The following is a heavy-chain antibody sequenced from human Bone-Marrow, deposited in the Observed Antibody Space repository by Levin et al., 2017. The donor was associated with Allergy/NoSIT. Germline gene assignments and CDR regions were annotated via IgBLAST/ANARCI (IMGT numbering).Heavy chain of an antibody. CDR1: SSSIDNGFY. V-gene: IGHV4-38-2*02. J-gene: IGHJ6*02. Sequence: SETLSLTCSVSSSSIDNGFYWGWLRQSPGKGLEWIGSVYHSGKTYHNPSLRGRVTISADTSKKQFFLRLSSVTAADTAVYYCASSTRSRLGANYYYFALDVWGQGTTVTVSS. CDR2: VYHSGKT. D-gene: IGHD2-2*01. CDR3: ASSTRSRLGANYYYFALDV.